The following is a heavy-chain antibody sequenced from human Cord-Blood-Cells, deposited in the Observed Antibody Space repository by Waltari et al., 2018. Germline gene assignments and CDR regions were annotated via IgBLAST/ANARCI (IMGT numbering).Heavy chain of an antibody. CDR1: GFTFSSYW. Sequence: EVQLVESGGGLVQPGGSLRLSYAASGFTFSSYWMSWVRQAPGKGLEWVANIKQDGSEKYYVDSVKGRFTISRDNAKNSLYLQMNSLRAEDTAVYYCASSPGLYYFDYWGQGTLVTVSS. CDR3: ASSPGLYYFDY. CDR2: IKQDGSEK. V-gene: IGHV3-7*01. J-gene: IGHJ4*02.